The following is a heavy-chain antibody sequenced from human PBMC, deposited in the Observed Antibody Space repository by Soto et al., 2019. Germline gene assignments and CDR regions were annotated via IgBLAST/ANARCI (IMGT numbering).Heavy chain of an antibody. V-gene: IGHV3-21*01. CDR3: ARRGPRAFDI. CDR1: GFPFSTYS. J-gene: IGHJ3*02. Sequence: GGSLRLSCAASGFPFSTYSMNWVRQAPGKGLEWVSSISSSSSYMYYADSVKGRLTISRDNAKNSLYLQMNSLRAEDTAVYYCARRGPRAFDIWGQGTMVTVSS. CDR2: ISSSSSYM.